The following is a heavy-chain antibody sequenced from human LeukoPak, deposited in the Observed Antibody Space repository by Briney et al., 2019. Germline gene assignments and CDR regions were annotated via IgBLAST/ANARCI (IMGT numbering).Heavy chain of an antibody. V-gene: IGHV3-53*04. CDR1: GLNVSGNY. J-gene: IGHJ4*02. D-gene: IGHD6-19*01. CDR2: LYSGGST. Sequence: GGSLRLSCAASGLNVSGNYMSWVRQAPGEGLEWVSVLYSGGSTYYADFVKGRFTISRHNSQNTLYLQMNSLRAEDTAVYYCARGGTPGYSTGWIDYWGQGTLVTVSS. CDR3: ARGGTPGYSTGWIDY.